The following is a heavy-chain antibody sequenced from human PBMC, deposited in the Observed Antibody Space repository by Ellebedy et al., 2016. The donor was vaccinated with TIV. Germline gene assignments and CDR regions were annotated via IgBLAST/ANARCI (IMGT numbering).Heavy chain of an antibody. CDR2: IYYGGPT. V-gene: IGHV4-39*07. CDR1: GGSISSSTYY. D-gene: IGHD3-16*01. CDR3: AAQSRDYVWDGDH. J-gene: IGHJ4*02. Sequence: SETLSLTCTVSGGSISSSTYYWGWIRQPPGKGLEWIGSIYYGGPTYYNPSLRSRLSISLDTSKKQFSLKMNSLTAADTVVYFCAAQSRDYVWDGDHWGQGTLVTVSS.